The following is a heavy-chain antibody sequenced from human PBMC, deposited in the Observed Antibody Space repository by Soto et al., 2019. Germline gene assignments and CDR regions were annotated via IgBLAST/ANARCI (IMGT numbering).Heavy chain of an antibody. J-gene: IGHJ4*02. CDR2: INPSGGST. CDR3: ARGHYYDSGGYYHYFDY. V-gene: IGHV1-46*01. Sequence: GASVKVSCKASGYTFTSYYMHWVRQAPGQGLEWMGIINPSGGSTSYAQKFQGRVTMTRDTSTSTVYMELSSLRSEDTAVYYCARGHYYDSGGYYHYFDYWGQGTLVTVSS. CDR1: GYTFTSYY. D-gene: IGHD3-22*01.